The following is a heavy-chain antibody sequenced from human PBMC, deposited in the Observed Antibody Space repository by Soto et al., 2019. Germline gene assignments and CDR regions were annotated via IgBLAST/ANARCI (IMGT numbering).Heavy chain of an antibody. CDR3: AKESMPEHYGDTLFDH. Sequence: EVQLLESGGGLVQPGGSLRLSCEASGFPFTSYALSWFRQAPGKGLEWVSTFSAGGRAYYADSVKGRFTIAKDFSKNTLHLQTNSLRAEDTAVYYCAKESMPEHYGDTLFDHWGQGTRVTVSS. V-gene: IGHV3-23*01. D-gene: IGHD4-17*01. J-gene: IGHJ4*02. CDR1: GFPFTSYA. CDR2: FSAGGRA.